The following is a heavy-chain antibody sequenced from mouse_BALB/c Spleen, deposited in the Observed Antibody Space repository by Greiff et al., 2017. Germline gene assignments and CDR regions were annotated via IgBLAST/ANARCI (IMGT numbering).Heavy chain of an antibody. CDR1: GFTFSSYG. J-gene: IGHJ4*01. CDR3: ARITTANYAMDY. CDR2: ISSGGSYT. V-gene: IGHV5-6*01. D-gene: IGHD1-2*01. Sequence: DVQLVESGGDLVKPGGSLKLSCAASGFTFSSYGMSWVRQTPDKRLEWVATISSGGSYTYYPDSVKGRFTISRDNAKNTLYLQMSSLKSEDTAMYYCARITTANYAMDYWGQGTSVTVSS.